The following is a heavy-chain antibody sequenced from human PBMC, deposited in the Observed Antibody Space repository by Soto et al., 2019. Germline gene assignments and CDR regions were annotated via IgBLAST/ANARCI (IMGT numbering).Heavy chain of an antibody. J-gene: IGHJ4*02. D-gene: IGHD3-3*01. CDR3: ARGGFYLEWLI. CDR1: GGSFSGYY. Sequence: QVQLQQWGAGLMKPSETLSLTCAVYGGSFSGYYWSWIRQPPGKGLEWIGEINHSGSTNYNPSLKSRVTISVDTSKNQFSLKLSSVTAADTAAYYCARGGFYLEWLIWGQGTLVTVSS. V-gene: IGHV4-34*01. CDR2: INHSGST.